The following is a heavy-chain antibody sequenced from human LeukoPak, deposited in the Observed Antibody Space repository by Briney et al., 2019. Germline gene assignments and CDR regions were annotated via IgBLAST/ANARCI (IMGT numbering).Heavy chain of an antibody. CDR1: GYTFTSYG. Sequence: ASVKVSCKASGYTFTSYGISWVRQAPGQGLEWMGWISAYNGNTNYAQKLQGRFTMTTDTSTSTAYMELRSLRSDDTAVYYCARDASRLNWNYFDYWGQGTLVTVSS. V-gene: IGHV1-18*01. D-gene: IGHD1-1*01. J-gene: IGHJ4*02. CDR2: ISAYNGNT. CDR3: ARDASRLNWNYFDY.